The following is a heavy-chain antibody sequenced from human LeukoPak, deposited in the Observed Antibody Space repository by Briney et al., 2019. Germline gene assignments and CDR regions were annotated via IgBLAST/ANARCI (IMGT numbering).Heavy chain of an antibody. CDR3: ATSRGYSYGHDAFDI. CDR2: IYYYGST. CDR1: NGFISTSGFY. J-gene: IGHJ3*02. V-gene: IGHV4-39*07. Sequence: SETLSLTCTVSNGFISTSGFYWGWIRQPPGKGLEWIGKIYYYGSTYYNPSLKSRVTISLDMSKNRFSLKLSSVTAADTAVYYCATSRGYSYGHDAFDIWGQGTMVTVSS. D-gene: IGHD5-18*01.